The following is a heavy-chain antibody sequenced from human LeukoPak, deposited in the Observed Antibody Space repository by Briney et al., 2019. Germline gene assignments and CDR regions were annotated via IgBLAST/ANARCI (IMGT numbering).Heavy chain of an antibody. CDR1: GFTFRFYA. D-gene: IGHD3-22*01. Sequence: GGSLRLSCAASGFTFRFYAISWVRQAPGKGLEWVSAISGGGGNTYYADSAKDRFTISRDNSKNTLYLQMNSLRVEDTAIYYCAKSDYYDSSGHPSSFDYWGQGTLVTVSS. V-gene: IGHV3-23*01. CDR2: ISGGGGNT. J-gene: IGHJ4*02. CDR3: AKSDYYDSSGHPSSFDY.